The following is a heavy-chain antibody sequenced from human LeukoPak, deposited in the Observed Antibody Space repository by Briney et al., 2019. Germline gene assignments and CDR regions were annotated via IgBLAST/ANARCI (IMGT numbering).Heavy chain of an antibody. CDR1: GFTFSSYG. V-gene: IGHV3-30*02. CDR2: IRPDGSNK. Sequence: PGGSLRLSCAASGFTFSSYGMHWVRQAPGKRLEWVAFIRPDGSNKYYADSVKGRFTISRDNSKNTLYLQMNSLRAEDTAVYYCAKAYGSGWYYYFDYWGQGTLVTVSS. CDR3: AKAYGSGWYYYFDY. J-gene: IGHJ4*02. D-gene: IGHD6-19*01.